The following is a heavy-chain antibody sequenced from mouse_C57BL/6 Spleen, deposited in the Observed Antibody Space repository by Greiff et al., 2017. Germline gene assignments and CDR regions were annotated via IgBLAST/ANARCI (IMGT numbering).Heavy chain of an antibody. Sequence: QVQLKQSGPGLVQPSQRLSITCTVPGFSLTSHGAHRVRQSPGKGLVWLGVIWSGGSTDYNAAFISRLSISKGNSRSQVFFKMNSLQADDTAIYYCATPYDYEAMDYWGQGASVTVSS. J-gene: IGHJ4*01. V-gene: IGHV2-2*01. CDR2: IWSGGST. CDR1: GFSLTSHG. CDR3: ATPYDYEAMDY.